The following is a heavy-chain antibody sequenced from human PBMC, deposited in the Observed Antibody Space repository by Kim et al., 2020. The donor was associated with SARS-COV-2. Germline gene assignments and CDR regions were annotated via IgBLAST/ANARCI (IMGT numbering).Heavy chain of an antibody. CDR3: AKEERIDVAGRSDY. J-gene: IGHJ4*02. CDR2: LSGSGGST. D-gene: IGHD1-26*01. V-gene: IGHV3-23*01. CDR1: GITFSSDA. Sequence: GGSLRLSCAASGITFSSDAMSWVRQAPGKGPEWVSDLSGSGGSTYNAESVKGRFGISRDNSKNMLYLQRNSMRAEETAVYYCAKEERIDVAGRSDYWGQG.